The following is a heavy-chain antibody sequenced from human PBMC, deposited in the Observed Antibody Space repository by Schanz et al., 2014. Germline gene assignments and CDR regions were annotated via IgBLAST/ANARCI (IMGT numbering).Heavy chain of an antibody. CDR1: GFNFKAYA. D-gene: IGHD6-19*01. CDR2: ISSSGSYT. V-gene: IGHV3-11*06. Sequence: AQLLESGGGLVQPGGSLRLSCAASGFNFKAYAMSWVRQAPGKGLEWVSYISSSGSYTNYADSVKGRFTTSRDNGKKSMYLQMNSLRAEDTAVYYCARDHQWLARYYMDVWGKGTTVTVSS. J-gene: IGHJ6*03. CDR3: ARDHQWLARYYMDV.